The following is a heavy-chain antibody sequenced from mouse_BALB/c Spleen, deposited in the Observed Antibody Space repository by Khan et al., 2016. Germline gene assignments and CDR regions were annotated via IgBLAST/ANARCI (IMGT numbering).Heavy chain of an antibody. CDR3: ANTLYYGYGGWFAY. V-gene: IGHV4-1*02. CDR2: IHPDSSPI. J-gene: IGHJ3*01. D-gene: IGHD1-2*01. Sequence: EVKLLESGGGLVQPEGSLKLSCAASGIDFSRYWMSWVRQAPGKGLEWIGEIHPDSSPINYTPSLKDKFIISRDNAKNTLYLQMSKVRSEDTALYDGANTLYYGYGGWFAYWGQGTLVTVSA. CDR1: GIDFSRYW.